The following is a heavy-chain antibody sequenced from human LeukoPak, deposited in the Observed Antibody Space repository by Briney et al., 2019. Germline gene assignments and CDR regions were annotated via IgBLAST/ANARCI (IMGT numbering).Heavy chain of an antibody. J-gene: IGHJ6*02. CDR3: ARELENYYYYGMDV. CDR1: GFTFGSYA. Sequence: GSLRLSCAASGFTFGSYAMHWVRQAPGKGLEWVAVISYDGSNKYYADSVKGRFTISRDNSKNTLYLQMNSLRAEDTAVYYCARELENYYYYGMDVWGQGTTVTVSS. V-gene: IGHV3-30-3*01. CDR2: ISYDGSNK.